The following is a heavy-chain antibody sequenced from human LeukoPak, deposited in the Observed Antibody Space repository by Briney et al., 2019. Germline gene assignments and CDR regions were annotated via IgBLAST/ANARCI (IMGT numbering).Heavy chain of an antibody. CDR1: EFNVSSSF. V-gene: IGHV3-53*01. D-gene: IGHD7-27*01. Sequence: GGSLRLSCAASEFNVSSSFMSWVRQAPGKGLEWVSVIYSIGSTFYADSVKGRFTISRDNSKNMLYLHMNSLRAEDTAVYYCARDRVYLGREDAFDIWGQGTMVTVSS. J-gene: IGHJ3*02. CDR3: ARDRVYLGREDAFDI. CDR2: IYSIGST.